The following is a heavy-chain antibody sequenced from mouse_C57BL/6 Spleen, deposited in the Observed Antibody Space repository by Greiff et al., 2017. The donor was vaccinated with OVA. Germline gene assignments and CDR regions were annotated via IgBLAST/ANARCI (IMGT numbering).Heavy chain of an antibody. CDR1: GYTFTSYG. Sequence: VQLQQSGAELARPGASVKLSCKASGYTFTSYGISWVKQRTGQGLEWIGEIYPRSGNTYYNEKFKGKATLTADKSSRTAYMELRSLTSEDSAVYFCASYYDSFAYWGQGTLVTVSA. J-gene: IGHJ3*01. CDR3: ASYYDSFAY. CDR2: IYPRSGNT. V-gene: IGHV1-81*01. D-gene: IGHD2-4*01.